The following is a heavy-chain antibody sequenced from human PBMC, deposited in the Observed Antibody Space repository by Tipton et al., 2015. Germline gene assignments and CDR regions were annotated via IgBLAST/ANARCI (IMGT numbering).Heavy chain of an antibody. CDR2: LYTSGSI. CDR3: ARGGNNWFDP. CDR1: GGSISNYY. D-gene: IGHD2-15*01. V-gene: IGHV4-4*07. J-gene: IGHJ5*02. Sequence: TLSLTCTVSGGSISNYYWNWVRQPAGKGLEWIGRLYTSGSIAYNPSLGSRVTMSMDTSKNQFSLNLNSVTAADTAVYYCARGGNNWFDPWGQGTLVTVSS.